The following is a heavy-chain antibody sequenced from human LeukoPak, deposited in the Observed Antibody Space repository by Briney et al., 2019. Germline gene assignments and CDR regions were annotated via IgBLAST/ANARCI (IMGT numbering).Heavy chain of an antibody. CDR2: IIPIFGTA. CDR1: GGTFSSYA. V-gene: IGHV1-69*13. CDR3: ARDGKSLLDPFDY. J-gene: IGHJ3*01. D-gene: IGHD3/OR15-3a*01. Sequence: SVKVSCKASGGTFSSYAISWVRQAPGQGLEWMGGIIPIFGTANYAQKFQGRVTITADESMSTAYMELSILRSEETAVYYCARDGKSLLDPFDYWGQGTMVTVSS.